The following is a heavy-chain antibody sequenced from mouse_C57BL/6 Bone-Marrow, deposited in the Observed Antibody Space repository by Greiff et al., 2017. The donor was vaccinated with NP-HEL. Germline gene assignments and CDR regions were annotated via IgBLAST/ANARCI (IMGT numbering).Heavy chain of an antibody. Sequence: QVQLQQPGAELVMPGASVKLSCKASGYTFTSYWMHWVKQRPGQGLEWIGEIDPSDSYTNYNQKFKGKSTLTVDKSSSTAYMQLSSLTSEDSAVYYCATFGLGWFAYWGQGTLVTVSA. CDR1: GYTFTSYW. CDR2: IDPSDSYT. V-gene: IGHV1-69*01. CDR3: ATFGLGWFAY. J-gene: IGHJ3*01.